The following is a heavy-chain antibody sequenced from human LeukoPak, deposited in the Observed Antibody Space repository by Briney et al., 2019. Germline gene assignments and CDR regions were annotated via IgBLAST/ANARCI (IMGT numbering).Heavy chain of an antibody. D-gene: IGHD1-26*01. CDR2: ISSSSSYI. Sequence: GGSLRLSCAASGFTFSSYSMNWVRQAPGKGLEWVSSISSSSSYIYYADPVKGRFTISRDNAKNSLYLQMNSLRAEDTAVYYCARVQVGATRGSGFDYWGQGTLVTVSS. V-gene: IGHV3-21*01. J-gene: IGHJ4*02. CDR3: ARVQVGATRGSGFDY. CDR1: GFTFSSYS.